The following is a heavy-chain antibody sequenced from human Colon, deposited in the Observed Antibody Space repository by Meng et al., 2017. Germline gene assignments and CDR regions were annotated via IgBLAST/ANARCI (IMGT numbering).Heavy chain of an antibody. CDR3: ARDSGYDKNWFDP. D-gene: IGHD5-12*01. CDR2: IYYSGST. J-gene: IGHJ5*02. CDR1: GGSVISNSYY. Sequence: LKESGPGCVRLSETLSLTCTVSGGSVISNSYYWSWIRQPPGKGLEWIGFIYYSGSTNYNPSLKSRVTISVDTSKNQFSLKVSSVTAADTAVYYCARDSGYDKNWFDPWGQGTLVTVSS. V-gene: IGHV4-61*01.